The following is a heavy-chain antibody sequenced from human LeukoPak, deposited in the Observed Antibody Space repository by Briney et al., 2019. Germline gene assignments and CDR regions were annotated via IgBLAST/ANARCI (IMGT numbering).Heavy chain of an antibody. CDR2: IYHSGST. J-gene: IGHJ4*02. V-gene: IGHV4-4*02. CDR3: ARVVEMATAYFFDY. Sequence: PSGTLSLTCAVSGGSISSSNWWSWVRQPPGKGLEWIGEIYHSGSTNYNPSLKSRVTISLDKSKNQFSLKLSSVTAADTAVYYCARVVEMATAYFFDYWGQGTLVTVSS. CDR1: GGSISSSNW. D-gene: IGHD5-24*01.